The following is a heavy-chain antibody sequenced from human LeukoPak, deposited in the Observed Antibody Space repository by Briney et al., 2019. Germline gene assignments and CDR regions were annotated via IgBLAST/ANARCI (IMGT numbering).Heavy chain of an antibody. D-gene: IGHD6-19*01. CDR1: GGSISSYY. CDR3: AGERGEEYSSGWYKTNFFYN. Sequence: SETLSLTCTVSGGSISSYYWSWIRQPPGKGLEWIATGDYSGGTYYNPSLESRVAISADMSKNQISLQLTSVTGADTAVYYCAGERGEEYSSGWYKTNFFYNWGQGVRVTVSS. V-gene: IGHV4-59*12. CDR2: GDYSGGT. J-gene: IGHJ4*02.